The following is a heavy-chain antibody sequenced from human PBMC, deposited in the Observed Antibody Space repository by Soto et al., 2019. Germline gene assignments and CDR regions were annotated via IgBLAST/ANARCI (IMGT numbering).Heavy chain of an antibody. CDR1: GFTFSSYA. CDR2: IKSKTSGETR. J-gene: IGHJ4*02. D-gene: IGHD3-10*01. CDR3: VIDDAARGFGELDY. Sequence: EVKLLESGGGLAQPGGSPRLSCVASGFTFSSYAMTWVRQAPGKGLEWVALIKSKTSGETRAYAAPVKGRFTISRDDSENTVFLQMDSLKTEDTAVYYCVIDDAARGFGELDYWGRGTLVTVSS. V-gene: IGHV3-15*01.